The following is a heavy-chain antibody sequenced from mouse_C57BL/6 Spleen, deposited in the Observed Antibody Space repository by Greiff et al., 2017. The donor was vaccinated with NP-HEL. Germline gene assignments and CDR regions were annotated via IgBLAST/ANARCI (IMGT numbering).Heavy chain of an antibody. J-gene: IGHJ4*01. CDR3: ATGSSGYLHYYAMDY. D-gene: IGHD3-2*02. CDR2: IHLNSGSN. CDR1: GYTFTSYW. Sequence: QVQLQQPGAELVKPGASVKLSCKASGYTFTSYWMHWVKQRPGQGLEWIGMIHLNSGSNNYNEKFKSKATLTVDKSSSTAYMQLSSLTSEDSAVYYCATGSSGYLHYYAMDYWGQGTSVTVSS. V-gene: IGHV1-64*01.